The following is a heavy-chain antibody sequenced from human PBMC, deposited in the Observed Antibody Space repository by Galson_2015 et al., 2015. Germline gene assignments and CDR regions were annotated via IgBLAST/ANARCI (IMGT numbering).Heavy chain of an antibody. CDR3: ARALGYSSSWGNWSDP. J-gene: IGHJ5*02. CDR1: GYTFTSYA. V-gene: IGHV1-3*01. Sequence: SVKVSCKASGYTFTSYAMHWVRQAPGQRLEWMGWINAGNGNTKYSQKFQGRVTITRDTSASTAYMELSSLRSEDTAVYYCARALGYSSSWGNWSDPWGQGTLVTVSS. CDR2: INAGNGNT. D-gene: IGHD6-13*01.